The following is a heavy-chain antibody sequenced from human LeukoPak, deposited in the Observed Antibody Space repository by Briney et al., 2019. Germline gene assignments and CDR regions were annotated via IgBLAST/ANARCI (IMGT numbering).Heavy chain of an antibody. D-gene: IGHD1-14*01. CDR3: ARTGSTGGY. CDR2: IHYSGST. V-gene: IGHV4-61*01. Sequence: SETLSLTCTVSGGSVSGGNYYCSWTRQSPGKELEWIGYIHYSGSTVYSPSLKSRVTMSIDTSKNQFSLNLSSVTAADTAVYYCARTGSTGGYWGQGTLVTVSS. CDR1: GGSVSGGNYY. J-gene: IGHJ4*02.